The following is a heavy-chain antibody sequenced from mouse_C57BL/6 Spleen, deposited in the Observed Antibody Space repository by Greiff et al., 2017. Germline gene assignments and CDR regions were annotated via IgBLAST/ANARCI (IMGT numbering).Heavy chain of an antibody. Sequence: EVKLQQSGPELVKPGASVKISCKASGYSFTGYYMNWVKQSPEKSLEWIGEINPSTGGTTYNQKFKAKATLTVDKSSSTAYMQLKSLTSEDSAVYYCARPHYYGSSHWYFDVWGTGTTVTVSS. D-gene: IGHD1-1*01. CDR1: GYSFTGYY. V-gene: IGHV1-42*01. CDR2: INPSTGGT. CDR3: ARPHYYGSSHWYFDV. J-gene: IGHJ1*03.